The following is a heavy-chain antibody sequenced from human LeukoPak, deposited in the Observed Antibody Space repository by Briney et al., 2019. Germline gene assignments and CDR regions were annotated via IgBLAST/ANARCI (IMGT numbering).Heavy chain of an antibody. D-gene: IGHD3-10*01. CDR1: GFTFSSYD. Sequence: GGSLRLSCAASGFTFSSYDMSWVRQAPGKGLEWVSVISSGGGIIYYADSVRGRFTISRDNSKNTLYLQMSSLRAEDTAVYYCAKPYNPGSGSYDYWGQGTLVTVSS. CDR2: ISSGGGII. V-gene: IGHV3-23*01. CDR3: AKPYNPGSGSYDY. J-gene: IGHJ4*02.